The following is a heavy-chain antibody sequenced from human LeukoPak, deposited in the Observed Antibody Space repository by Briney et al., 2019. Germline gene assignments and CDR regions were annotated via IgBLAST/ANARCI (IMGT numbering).Heavy chain of an antibody. J-gene: IGHJ4*01. D-gene: IGHD5-12*01. V-gene: IGHV4-39*01. Sequence: SSETLSLTCTVSGDSVGNTTYYWGWIRQPPGKGLEWIGHIDYRGTTYYNPSLKSRVAISADTSKNQFSLKLGSVTAADTAVYYCARGAYSGYDSIYWGQGTLVTVSS. CDR3: ARGAYSGYDSIY. CDR2: IDYRGTT. CDR1: GDSVGNTTYY.